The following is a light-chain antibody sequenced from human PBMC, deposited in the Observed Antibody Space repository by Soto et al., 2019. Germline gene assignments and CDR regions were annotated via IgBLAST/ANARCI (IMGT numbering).Light chain of an antibody. Sequence: DIVLTQSPATLSLSPGERATLSCRASQSVGRYLAWYQQRPGQAPSLLIYDISTRATGIPARFSGSGSGTDFTLTISSLEPDDFAIYYCQQRSNWPPEVTFGQGTRLEIK. CDR2: DIS. CDR1: QSVGRY. V-gene: IGKV3-11*01. J-gene: IGKJ5*01. CDR3: QQRSNWPPEVT.